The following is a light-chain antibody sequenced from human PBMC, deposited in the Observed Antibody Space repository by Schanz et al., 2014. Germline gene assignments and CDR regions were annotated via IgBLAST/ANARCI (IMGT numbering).Light chain of an antibody. CDR2: GAS. CDR1: QTVSSD. J-gene: IGKJ1*01. CDR3: QQYNNWPPWT. V-gene: IGKV3-15*01. Sequence: EIVMTQSPATLSVSPGERITLSCRASQTVSSDLAWYQQKPGQAPRLLIYGASTRATGIPARFSGSGFGTEFTLTISSLQSEDFAVYYCQQYNNWPPWTFGQGTQVEI.